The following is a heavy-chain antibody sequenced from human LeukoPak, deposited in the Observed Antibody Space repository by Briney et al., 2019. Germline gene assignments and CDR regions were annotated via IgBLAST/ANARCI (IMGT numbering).Heavy chain of an antibody. D-gene: IGHD6-19*01. CDR2: INHSGST. Sequence: PSETLSLTCAVYGGSFSGYYWSWIRSPPGQGLEWIGEINHSGSTNYNPSLKSRVTISVDTSKNQFSLKLSSVTAADTAVYYCARGQYYHSSGWYGGFWHYWGQGTLVTVSS. CDR1: GGSFSGYY. J-gene: IGHJ4*02. V-gene: IGHV4-34*01. CDR3: ARGQYYHSSGWYGGFWHY.